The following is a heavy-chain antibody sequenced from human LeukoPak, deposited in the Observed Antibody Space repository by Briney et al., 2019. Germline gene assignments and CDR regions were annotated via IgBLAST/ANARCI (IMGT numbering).Heavy chain of an antibody. J-gene: IGHJ4*02. CDR3: AADDSGWYGFDY. CDR2: ISSSSSTL. CDR1: GFTFSTYS. V-gene: IGHV3-48*02. Sequence: GGSLRLSCAASGFTFSTYSMNWVRQAPGKGLEWVSYISSSSSTLYYADSVKGRFTISRDNAKNSLYLQMDSLRDEDTAAYFCAADDSGWYGFDYWGQGTLVTVSS. D-gene: IGHD6-19*01.